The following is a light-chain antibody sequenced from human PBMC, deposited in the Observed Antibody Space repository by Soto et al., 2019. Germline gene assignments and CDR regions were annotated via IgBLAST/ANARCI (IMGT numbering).Light chain of an antibody. V-gene: IGKV1-5*03. CDR1: HSISSY. CDR2: KAS. Sequence: DIQMTQYTYSLSASVGDRVTITCRASHSISSYLNWYQQKPGKAPKLLIYKASTLKSGVPSRFSGSGSGTEFTLTISSLQPDDFATYYCQQYNSYSYTLGQGTRLEIK. J-gene: IGKJ5*01. CDR3: QQYNSYSYT.